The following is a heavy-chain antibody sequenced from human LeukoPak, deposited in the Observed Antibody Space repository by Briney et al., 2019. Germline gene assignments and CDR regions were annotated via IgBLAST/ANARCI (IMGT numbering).Heavy chain of an antibody. V-gene: IGHV4-34*01. CDR1: GGSFSGYY. Sequence: SETLSLTCAVYGGSFSGYYWSWIRQPPGKGLEWIGEINHSGSTNYNPSLKSRVTISVDTSKNQFSLKLSSVTAADTAVYYCARAPALMKAGYFQHWGQGTLVTVSS. CDR3: ARAPALMKAGYFQH. J-gene: IGHJ1*01. CDR2: INHSGST.